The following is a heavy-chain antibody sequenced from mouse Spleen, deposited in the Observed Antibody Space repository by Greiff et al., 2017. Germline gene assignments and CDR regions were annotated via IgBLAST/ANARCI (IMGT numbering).Heavy chain of an antibody. CDR3: ARGAYYSNYGYFDV. CDR1: GYSITSGYY. J-gene: IGHJ1*01. Sequence: EVKLVESGPGLVKPSQSLSLTCSVTGYSITSGYYWNWIRQFPGNKLEWMGYISYDGSNNYNPSLKNRISITRDTSKNQFFLKLNSVTTEDTATYYCARGAYYSNYGYFDVWGAGTTVTVSS. CDR2: ISYDGSN. D-gene: IGHD2-5*01. V-gene: IGHV3-6*01.